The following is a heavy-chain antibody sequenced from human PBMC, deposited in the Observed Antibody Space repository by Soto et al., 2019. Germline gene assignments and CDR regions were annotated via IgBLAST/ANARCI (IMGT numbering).Heavy chain of an antibody. Sequence: QVQLVQSGAEVKKPGASVKVSCKASGYTFTSYGVSRVRQAPGQGLEWMGWISSYNGNTNYPQKFQGRVTMTTDPSTSTAYMELRSLISDDTAVYYCARDSSTVSPNWLYPWGQGTLVTVSS. V-gene: IGHV1-18*01. CDR1: GYTFTSYG. D-gene: IGHD4-17*01. CDR3: ARDSSTVSPNWLYP. CDR2: ISSYNGNT. J-gene: IGHJ5*02.